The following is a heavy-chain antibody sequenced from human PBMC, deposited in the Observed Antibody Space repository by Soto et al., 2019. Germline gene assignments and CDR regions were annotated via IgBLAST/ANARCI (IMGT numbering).Heavy chain of an antibody. D-gene: IGHD2-2*01. V-gene: IGHV1-69*12. CDR3: ARDLPPVGYYYYGMDV. CDR1: GDTFSSYA. J-gene: IGHJ6*02. Sequence: QVQLVQSGAEVKKPGYSVKVSCKASGDTFSSYAITWVRQAPGQGLEWMGGIIPIFGTANYAQKFQGRVTITADESTSTAYMELSSLRSEDTAVYYCARDLPPVGYYYYGMDVWGQGTTVTVSS. CDR2: IIPIFGTA.